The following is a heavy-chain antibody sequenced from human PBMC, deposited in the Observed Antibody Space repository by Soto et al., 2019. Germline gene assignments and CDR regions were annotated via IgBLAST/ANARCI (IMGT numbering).Heavy chain of an antibody. D-gene: IGHD5-18*01. CDR1: GYTFTGYY. CDR3: ARDKGGGYSYGYGYYYYGMDV. V-gene: IGHV1-2*04. CDR2: INPNSGGT. Sequence: ASVKVSCKASGYTFTGYYMHWVRQAPGQGLEWMGWINPNSGGTNYAQKFQGWVTMTSDTSISTAYMELSRLRSDDMAVYYCARDKGGGYSYGYGYYYYGMDVWGQGTTVTVSS. J-gene: IGHJ6*02.